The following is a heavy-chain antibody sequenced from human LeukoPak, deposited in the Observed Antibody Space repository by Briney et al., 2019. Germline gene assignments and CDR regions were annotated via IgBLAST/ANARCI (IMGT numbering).Heavy chain of an antibody. CDR1: GFTFSSYS. CDR3: AREITRTFDI. Sequence: GGSLRLSCAASGFTFSSYSMNWVRQAPGEGLEWVSYISSSSSTIYYADSVKGRFTISRDNAKNSLYLQMISLRDEDTAVYNCAREITRTFDIWGQGTMVTVSS. V-gene: IGHV3-48*02. D-gene: IGHD3-10*01. J-gene: IGHJ3*02. CDR2: ISSSSSTI.